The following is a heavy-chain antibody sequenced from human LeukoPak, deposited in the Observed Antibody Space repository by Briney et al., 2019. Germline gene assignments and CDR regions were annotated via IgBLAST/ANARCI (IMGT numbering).Heavy chain of an antibody. J-gene: IGHJ6*03. CDR3: ARDLRLTYYYYMDV. V-gene: IGHV3-7*03. D-gene: IGHD3-16*01. CDR1: GFAFGNYW. CDR2: IKQDGSQK. Sequence: GGSLRLSCKVSGFAFGNYWMSWVRQTPGKGLEWVANIKQDGSQKYYVDSVKGRFTISRDNAKNSLYLQMNSLRAEDTALYYCARDLRLTYYYYMDVWGKGTTVTVSS.